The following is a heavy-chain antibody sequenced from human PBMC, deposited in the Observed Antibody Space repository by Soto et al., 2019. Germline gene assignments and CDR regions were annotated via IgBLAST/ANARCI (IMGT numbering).Heavy chain of an antibody. D-gene: IGHD4-17*01. V-gene: IGHV1-46*03. J-gene: IGHJ4*02. CDR3: ATPHVYGDYVWGY. Sequence: QVQLVQSGAEVKKPGASVKVSCKASGYTFTSYYIHWVRQAPGQGLEWMGISNPSGGSTSYAQKFQGRAILTRDTSTSTFYLELSSLRSEDTAVYYCATPHVYGDYVWGYWGQGTLVTVSS. CDR1: GYTFTSYY. CDR2: SNPSGGST.